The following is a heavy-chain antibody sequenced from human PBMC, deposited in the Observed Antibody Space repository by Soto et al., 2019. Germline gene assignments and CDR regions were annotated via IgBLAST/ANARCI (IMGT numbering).Heavy chain of an antibody. CDR3: ARDGGGMGVEQWPGNEAFDI. Sequence: QVQLVQSGAEVKKPGSSVKVSCKASGGTFSSYAISWVRQAPGQGLEWMGGIIPIFGTANYAQKFQGRVTITADESTSTAYMELSSLRSEDTAVYYCARDGGGMGVEQWPGNEAFDIWGQGTMVTVSS. CDR1: GGTFSSYA. V-gene: IGHV1-69*01. D-gene: IGHD6-19*01. CDR2: IIPIFGTA. J-gene: IGHJ3*02.